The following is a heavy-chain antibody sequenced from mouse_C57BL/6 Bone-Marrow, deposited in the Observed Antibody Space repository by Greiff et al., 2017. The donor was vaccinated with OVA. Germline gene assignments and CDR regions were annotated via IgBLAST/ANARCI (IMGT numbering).Heavy chain of an antibody. Sequence: VQLQQSEAELVRPGASVKLSCTASGFNIKDYYMHWVKQRPEQGLEWIGRIDPEDGDTEYAPKFQGKATMTADTSSNTAYLQLSSLTSEDTAVYYWTTIYGSRARDYWGQGTSVTVSS. CDR1: GFNIKDYY. V-gene: IGHV14-1*01. D-gene: IGHD1-1*01. J-gene: IGHJ4*01. CDR2: IDPEDGDT. CDR3: TTIYGSRARDY.